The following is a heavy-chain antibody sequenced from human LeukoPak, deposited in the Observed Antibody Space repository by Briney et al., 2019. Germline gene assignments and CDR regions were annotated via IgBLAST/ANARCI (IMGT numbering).Heavy chain of an antibody. CDR3: ARHAPAVVGAPGHFDY. D-gene: IGHD1-26*01. V-gene: IGHV4-34*01. Sequence: SETLSLTCAVYGGSFSGYYWSWIRQPPGKGLEWIGEINHSGSTNYNPSLKSRVTISVDTSKNQFSLKLSSVTAADTAVYYCARHAPAVVGAPGHFDYWGQGTLVTVSS. CDR2: INHSGST. J-gene: IGHJ4*02. CDR1: GGSFSGYY.